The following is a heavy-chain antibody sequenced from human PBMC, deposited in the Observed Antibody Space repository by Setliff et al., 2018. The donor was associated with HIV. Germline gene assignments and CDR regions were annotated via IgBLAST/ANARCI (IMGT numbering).Heavy chain of an antibody. D-gene: IGHD3-22*01. J-gene: IGHJ4*02. Sequence: PVGSLRLSCAASGFTFSSYGMHWVRQAPGKGLEWVAFIRYDGSNKYYADSVKGRFTISRDNSKNTLYLQMNSLRAEDTAVYYCAKIQNPQGYYYDSSGYYPHPGSPDYWGQGTQVTVSS. V-gene: IGHV3-30*02. CDR1: GFTFSSYG. CDR2: IRYDGSNK. CDR3: AKIQNPQGYYYDSSGYYPHPGSPDY.